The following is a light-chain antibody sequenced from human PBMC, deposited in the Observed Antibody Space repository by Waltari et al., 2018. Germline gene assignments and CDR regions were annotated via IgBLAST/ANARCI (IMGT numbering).Light chain of an antibody. V-gene: IGLV6-57*03. CDR2: EDY. J-gene: IGLJ3*02. CDR3: QSYDNDNVV. Sequence: NFILTQTHSVSQSPGTTVTISCTRSSGSIGSRYVHWYQQRPVSAPPTVIYEDYQRPSGVPERFSGSIDSSSNSAYVTISGLKPEDEADYYCQSYDNDNVVFGGGTRLTVL. CDR1: SGSIGSRY.